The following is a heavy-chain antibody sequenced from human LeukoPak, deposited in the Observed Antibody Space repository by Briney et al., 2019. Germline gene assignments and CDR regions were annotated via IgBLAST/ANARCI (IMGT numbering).Heavy chain of an antibody. D-gene: IGHD3-22*01. V-gene: IGHV1-18*04. Sequence: ASVKVSCKASGYIFTGYYMHWVRQVPGQGLEWMGWISAYNGNTNYAQKLQGRVTMTTDTSTSTAYMELRSLRSEDTAVYYCARGPLTYYYDSSGYFAFDIWGQGTMVTVSS. CDR2: ISAYNGNT. CDR3: ARGPLTYYYDSSGYFAFDI. J-gene: IGHJ3*02. CDR1: GYIFTGYY.